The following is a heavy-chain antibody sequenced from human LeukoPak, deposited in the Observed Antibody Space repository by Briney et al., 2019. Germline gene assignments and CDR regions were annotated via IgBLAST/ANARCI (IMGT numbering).Heavy chain of an antibody. J-gene: IGHJ6*02. CDR3: AKNRKLRYDFWSGYYNYYYYGMDV. CDR2: INSDGSWT. D-gene: IGHD3-3*01. V-gene: IGHV3-74*01. Sequence: GGSLRLSCAASGNYWMHWVRQVPGKGLVWVSHINSDGSWTSYADSVKGRFTISKDDAKNTVYLQMNSLRAEDTAVYYCAKNRKLRYDFWSGYYNYYYYGMDVWGQGTTVTVSS. CDR1: GNYW.